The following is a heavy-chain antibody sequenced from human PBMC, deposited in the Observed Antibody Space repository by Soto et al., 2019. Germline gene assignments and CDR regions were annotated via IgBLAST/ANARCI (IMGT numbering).Heavy chain of an antibody. D-gene: IGHD3-22*01. Sequence: PSETLSLTCTVSGGSISSYYWSWIRQPPGKGLEWIGYIYYSGSTNYNPSLKSRVTISVDTSKNQFFLKLSSVTAADTAVYYFARGSYYYDSSGYLPPGFDYWGQGTLVTVSS. CDR1: GGSISSYY. V-gene: IGHV4-59*01. J-gene: IGHJ4*02. CDR3: ARGSYYYDSSGYLPPGFDY. CDR2: IYYSGST.